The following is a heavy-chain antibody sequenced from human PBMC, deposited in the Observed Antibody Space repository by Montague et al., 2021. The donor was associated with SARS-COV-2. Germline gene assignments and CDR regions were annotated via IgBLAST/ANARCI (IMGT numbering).Heavy chain of an antibody. D-gene: IGHD3-10*01. CDR3: AKGFTYYFASGGYPNYFDP. J-gene: IGHJ5*02. CDR2: ISSTGGRT. Sequence: SLRLSCAASGFTFSSYAMIWVRQAPGNGLEWVSTISSTGGRTYYADSVKGRFIISRDNSRNTVYMQMNNLRAEDTAVYYCAKGFTYYFASGGYPNYFDPWGQGTLVSVPS. V-gene: IGHV3-23*01. CDR1: GFTFSSYA.